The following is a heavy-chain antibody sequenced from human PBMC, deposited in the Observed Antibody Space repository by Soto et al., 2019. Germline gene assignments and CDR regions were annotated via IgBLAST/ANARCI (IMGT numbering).Heavy chain of an antibody. J-gene: IGHJ2*01. CDR3: ARVRGQQSVDWYFDL. CDR2: IGTTGDP. D-gene: IGHD6-13*01. V-gene: IGHV3-13*05. Sequence: EVQLVESGGGLKQPGESLRLSCAASGFTFRNYDMHWVRQVTGKGLEWVSGIGTTGDPYYPGSVKGRFTISRENAKNSMYLQMSSLRPEDTAVYFCARVRGQQSVDWYFDLWGRGTLVTVSS. CDR1: GFTFRNYD.